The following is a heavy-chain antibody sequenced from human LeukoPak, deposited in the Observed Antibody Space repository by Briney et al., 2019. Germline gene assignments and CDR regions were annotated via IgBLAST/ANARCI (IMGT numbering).Heavy chain of an antibody. J-gene: IGHJ4*02. CDR1: GFIFSDYY. CDR3: ARARNYDSSGYSDY. V-gene: IGHV3-11*06. D-gene: IGHD3-22*01. Sequence: GGSLRLSCAASGFIFSDYYMSWMRQAPGKGLEWVSYISVSSSNTNYADSVKGRFTISRDNAKTSLYLQMNSLRAEDTAVYYCARARNYDSSGYSDYWGQGTLVTVSS. CDR2: ISVSSSNT.